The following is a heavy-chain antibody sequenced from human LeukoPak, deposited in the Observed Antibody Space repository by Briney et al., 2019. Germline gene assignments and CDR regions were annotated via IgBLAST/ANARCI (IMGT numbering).Heavy chain of an antibody. Sequence: PSETLSLTCTVSGDSISTSNSYWGWIRQPPGKGLEWIGYIYYSGSTNYNPSLKSRVTISVDTSKNQFSLKLSSVTAADTAVYYCAAGMTYYYDSRYFQHWGQGTLVTVSS. CDR3: AAGMTYYYDSRYFQH. D-gene: IGHD3-22*01. CDR2: IYYSGST. V-gene: IGHV4-61*05. J-gene: IGHJ1*01. CDR1: GDSISTSNSY.